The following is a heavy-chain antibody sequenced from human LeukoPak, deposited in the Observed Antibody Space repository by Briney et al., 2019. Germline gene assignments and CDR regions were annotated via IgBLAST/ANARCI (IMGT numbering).Heavy chain of an antibody. D-gene: IGHD3-10*01. J-gene: IGHJ6*04. CDR2: ISSSSSYI. Sequence: GGSLRLSCAASGFNFSSYSTNWVRQAPGKGLEWVSSISSSSSYIYYADSVKGRFTISRDNAKNLLYLQMNSLRAEDTAVYYCARISLWFGELFGVDVWGKGTTVTVSS. CDR1: GFNFSSYS. CDR3: ARISLWFGELFGVDV. V-gene: IGHV3-21*01.